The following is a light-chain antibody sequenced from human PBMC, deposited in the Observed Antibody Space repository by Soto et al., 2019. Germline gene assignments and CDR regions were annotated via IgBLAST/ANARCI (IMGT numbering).Light chain of an antibody. CDR3: QQSYTTPLT. CDR1: QSISSY. CDR2: AAS. V-gene: IGKV1-39*01. J-gene: IGKJ4*01. Sequence: DVQMTQSPSSLSASVGDRVTITCRASQSISSYLNWYRQKPGKAPKLLIYAASSLQSGVPSRFRGSGSGTDFTLTITSLQPEDFATYYCQQSYTTPLTFGGGTKVDIK.